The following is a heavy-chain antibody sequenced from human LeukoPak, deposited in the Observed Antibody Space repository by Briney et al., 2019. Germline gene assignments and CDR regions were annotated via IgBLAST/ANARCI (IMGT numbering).Heavy chain of an antibody. Sequence: GESLRLSCAASGFTFSNYAMHWVRQAPGKGLEWVAIMCSDGSDKYHVNSVEGRSTISRDTSKNTLYLQMNNLRTEDTAVYYCAKDGGTVCHVINYSFDSWGQGTLVTVSS. CDR1: GFTFSNYA. V-gene: IGHV3-30*02. CDR2: MCSDGSDK. J-gene: IGHJ4*02. D-gene: IGHD1-1*01. CDR3: AKDGGTVCHVINYSFDS.